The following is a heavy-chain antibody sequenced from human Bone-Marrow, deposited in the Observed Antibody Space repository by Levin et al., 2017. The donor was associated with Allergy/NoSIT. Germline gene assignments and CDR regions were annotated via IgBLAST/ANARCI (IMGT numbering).Heavy chain of an antibody. CDR1: GFTFSSYE. CDR3: ARDGGYCSGGSCYSHFDY. J-gene: IGHJ4*02. CDR2: ISSSGSTI. Sequence: GESLKISCAASGFTFSSYEMNWVRQAPGKGLEWVSYISSSGSTIYYADSVKGRFTISRDNAKNSLYLQMNSLRAEDTAVYYCARDGGYCSGGSCYSHFDYWGQGTLVTVSS. V-gene: IGHV3-48*03. D-gene: IGHD2-15*01.